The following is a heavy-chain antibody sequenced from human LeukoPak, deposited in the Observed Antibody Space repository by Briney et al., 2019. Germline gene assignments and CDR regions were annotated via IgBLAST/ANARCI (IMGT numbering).Heavy chain of an antibody. CDR2: ISGSGGST. V-gene: IGHV3-23*01. J-gene: IGHJ4*02. D-gene: IGHD3-9*01. Sequence: GGSLRLSCAASGFTFSSYWMHWVRQAPGKGLEWVSAISGSGGSTYYADSVKGRFTISRDNSKNTLYLQMNNLRAEDTAVYYCAKAQGSILTGYHFDYWGQGTLVTVSS. CDR1: GFTFSSYW. CDR3: AKAQGSILTGYHFDY.